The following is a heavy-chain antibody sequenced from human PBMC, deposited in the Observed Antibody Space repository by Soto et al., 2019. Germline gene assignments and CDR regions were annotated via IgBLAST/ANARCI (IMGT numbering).Heavy chain of an antibody. CDR3: ARGLNAYYSDY. CDR2: INAGNGNT. V-gene: IGHV1-3*01. J-gene: IGHJ4*02. CDR1: GYTFTSYA. Sequence: ASVKVSCKASGYTFTSYAMHWLRQAPGQRLEWMGWINAGNGNTKYSQKFQGRVTITRDTSASTAYMELSSLRSEDTAVYYCARGLNAYYSDYWGQGTLVTVSS.